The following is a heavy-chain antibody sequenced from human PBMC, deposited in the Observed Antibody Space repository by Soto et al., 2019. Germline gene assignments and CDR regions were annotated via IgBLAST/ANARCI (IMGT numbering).Heavy chain of an antibody. CDR3: AKARWYYDSSGYYSPLDY. CDR2: ISGSGGST. CDR1: GFTFSSYA. Sequence: LRLSCAASGFTFSSYAMSWVRQAPGKGLEWVSAISGSGGSTYYADSVKGRFTISRDNSKNTLYLQMNSLRAEDTAVYYCAKARWYYDSSGYYSPLDYWGQGTLVTVSS. D-gene: IGHD3-22*01. J-gene: IGHJ4*02. V-gene: IGHV3-23*01.